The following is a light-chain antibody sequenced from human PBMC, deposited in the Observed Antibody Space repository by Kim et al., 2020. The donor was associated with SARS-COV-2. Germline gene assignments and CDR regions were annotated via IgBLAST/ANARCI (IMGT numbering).Light chain of an antibody. CDR3: QAWDSSTAV. CDR1: KLRDKY. Sequence: VPPRQTASITCPGEKLRDKYVCWEPLKPGQSPGLVIYQDNKRPSGIPERFSGSNSWNTANLTISGTQAMDEADYYCQAWDSSTAVFGGGNQLTVL. CDR2: QDN. J-gene: IGLJ2*01. V-gene: IGLV3-1*01.